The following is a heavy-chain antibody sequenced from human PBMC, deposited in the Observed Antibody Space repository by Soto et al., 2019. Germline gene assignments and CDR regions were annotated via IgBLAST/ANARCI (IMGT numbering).Heavy chain of an antibody. CDR2: ISYDGSKE. CDR1: GFTFSSYG. D-gene: IGHD3-22*01. Sequence: PGGSLRLSCAASGFTFSSYGMHWVRQAPGKWLEWVRVISYDGSKEYYADSVKGRFTISRDNSKNTLYLQMNSLRAEDTAVYYCARDANFYDSSGYYLVVAYYFDYWGQGTLVTDSS. V-gene: IGHV3-30*03. J-gene: IGHJ4*02. CDR3: ARDANFYDSSGYYLVVAYYFDY.